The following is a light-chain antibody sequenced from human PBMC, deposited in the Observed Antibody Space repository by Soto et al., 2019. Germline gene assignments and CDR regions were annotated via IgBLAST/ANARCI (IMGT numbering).Light chain of an antibody. Sequence: QSVLTQPASVSGSPGQSITFSCTGTSSDVGRYNYVSWYQQQPGKVPKLMIYDVSNRPSGISNRFSGSKSGNTASLTISGLQAEDEADYYCASYTTSTTVVFGGGTKVTVL. CDR1: SSDVGRYNY. J-gene: IGLJ2*01. CDR3: ASYTTSTTVV. V-gene: IGLV2-14*01. CDR2: DVS.